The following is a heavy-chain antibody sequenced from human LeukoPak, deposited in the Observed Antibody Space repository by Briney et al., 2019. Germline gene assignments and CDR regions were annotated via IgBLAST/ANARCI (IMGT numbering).Heavy chain of an antibody. J-gene: IGHJ5*02. Sequence: GASLKVSSKASGDTFTSSGISWGRQEPGEGREWRGWIGAYNSNTNYAQKLQGRVTMTTDTSTSTAYMEPMSLRADDTAVYYCARAWSSGWYYWFDPWGQGTLVTVSS. CDR1: GDTFTSSG. V-gene: IGHV1-18*01. CDR3: ARAWSSGWYYWFDP. CDR2: IGAYNSNT. D-gene: IGHD6-19*01.